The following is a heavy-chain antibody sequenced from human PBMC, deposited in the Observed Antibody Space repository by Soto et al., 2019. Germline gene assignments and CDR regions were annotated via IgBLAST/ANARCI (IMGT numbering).Heavy chain of an antibody. CDR3: ARVPSGWYGMDV. V-gene: IGHV6-1*01. CDR1: GDSVSSNSAA. D-gene: IGHD6-25*01. CDR2: TYFRSKWYN. Sequence: PSQTLSLTCAISGDSVSSNSAAWNWLRQSPSRGLEWLGKTYFRSKWYNDYAVSVKSRIAINPDTSKNQFSLQLNSVTPEDTAVYFCARVPSGWYGMDVWGQGTTVTVSS. J-gene: IGHJ6*02.